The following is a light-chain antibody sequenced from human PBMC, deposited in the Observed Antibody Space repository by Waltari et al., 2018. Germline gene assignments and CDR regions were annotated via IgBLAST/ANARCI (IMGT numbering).Light chain of an antibody. Sequence: QSALTQPAPVSGSPGPSITISSTGTSSDVGGYNYVSWYQQHPGKAPKVMIYDVSNRPSGVSNRFSGSKSGNTASLTISGLQAEDEADYYCSSYTSSSTLVFGTGTKVTVL. CDR2: DVS. CDR3: SSYTSSSTLV. CDR1: SSDVGGYNY. J-gene: IGLJ1*01. V-gene: IGLV2-14*01.